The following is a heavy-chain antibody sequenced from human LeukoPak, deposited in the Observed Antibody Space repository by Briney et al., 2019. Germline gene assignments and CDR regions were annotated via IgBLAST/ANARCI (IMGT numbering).Heavy chain of an antibody. CDR1: GGSISGSSYY. CDR2: IYYSGST. Sequence: ASETLSLTCTVSGGSISGSSYYWGWIRQPPGKGLEWIGSIYYSGSTYYNPSLKSRVTISVDTSKNQFSLKLSSVTAADTAVYYFARPPFIAVAAADAFDIWGQGTMVTVSS. CDR3: ARPPFIAVAAADAFDI. J-gene: IGHJ3*02. V-gene: IGHV4-39*01. D-gene: IGHD6-19*01.